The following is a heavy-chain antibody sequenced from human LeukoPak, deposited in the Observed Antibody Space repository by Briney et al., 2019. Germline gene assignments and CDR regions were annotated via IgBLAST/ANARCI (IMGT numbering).Heavy chain of an antibody. J-gene: IGHJ5*02. CDR2: IYYSGST. D-gene: IGHD6-13*01. CDR3: ARHPSDSSSWYWFDP. Sequence: PSETLSLTCTVSGGSISSYYWGWSRQPPGKGLEWIGSIYYSGSTYYNPSLKSRVTISVDTSKNQFSLKLSSVTAADTAVYYCARHPSDSSSWYWFDPWGQGTLVTVSS. V-gene: IGHV4-39*01. CDR1: GGSISSYY.